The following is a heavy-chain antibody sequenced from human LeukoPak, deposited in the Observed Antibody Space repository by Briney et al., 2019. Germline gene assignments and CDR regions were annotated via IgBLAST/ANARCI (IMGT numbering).Heavy chain of an antibody. CDR3: AKEVYCSSTSCYLYCFDY. D-gene: IGHD2-2*01. CDR2: ISGSGGST. J-gene: IGHJ4*02. CDR1: GFTFSSYA. Sequence: PGGSLRLSCAASGFTFSSYAMSWVRQAPGKGLEWVSAISGSGGSTYYADSVKGRFTISRDNSKNTLYLQMNSLRAEDTAVYYCAKEVYCSSTSCYLYCFDYWGQGTLVTVSS. V-gene: IGHV3-23*01.